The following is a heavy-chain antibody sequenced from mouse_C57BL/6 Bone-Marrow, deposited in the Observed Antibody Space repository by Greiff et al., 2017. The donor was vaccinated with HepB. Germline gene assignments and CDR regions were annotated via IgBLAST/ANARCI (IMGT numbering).Heavy chain of an antibody. Sequence: LQESGPELVKPGASVKISCKASGYAFSSSWMNWVKQRPGKGLEWIGRIYPGDGDTNYNGKFKGKATLTADKSSSTAYMQLSSLTSEDSAVYFCARWRDGFAYWGQGTLVTVSA. D-gene: IGHD2-3*01. V-gene: IGHV1-82*01. CDR1: GYAFSSSW. CDR3: ARWRDGFAY. CDR2: IYPGDGDT. J-gene: IGHJ3*01.